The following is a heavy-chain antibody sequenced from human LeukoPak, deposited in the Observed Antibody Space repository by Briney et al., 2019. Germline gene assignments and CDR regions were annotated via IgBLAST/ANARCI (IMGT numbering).Heavy chain of an antibody. CDR2: IKQDGSEK. CDR3: ANGRASGPFDY. V-gene: IGHV3-7*01. J-gene: IGHJ4*02. CDR1: GFTFSSYW. D-gene: IGHD1-26*01. Sequence: GGSLRLSCAASGFTFSSYWMSWVRQAPGKGLEWVANIKQDGSEKYYADSVKGRFTISRDNSKNTLYLQMNSLRAEDTAVYYCANGRASGPFDYWGQGTLVTVSS.